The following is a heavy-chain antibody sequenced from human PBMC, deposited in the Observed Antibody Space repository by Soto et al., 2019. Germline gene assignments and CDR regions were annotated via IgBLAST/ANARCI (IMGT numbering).Heavy chain of an antibody. J-gene: IGHJ4*02. CDR3: AKYRRTEEEGFTLDS. CDR1: GDSIKHYY. V-gene: IGHV4-59*01. CDR2: IYYTGST. D-gene: IGHD2-2*01. Sequence: SETLSLTCTVSGDSIKHYYWSWIRQPPGKRLELIWYIYYTGSTTYNPSLESRVTMSVDTSKNQFSLKLSSVNAADTAVYYCAKYRRTEEEGFTLDSWGRGTLVTVSS.